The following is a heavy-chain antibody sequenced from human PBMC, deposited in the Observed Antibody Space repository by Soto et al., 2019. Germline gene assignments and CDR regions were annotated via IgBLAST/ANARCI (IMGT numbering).Heavy chain of an antibody. CDR3: ASYDSPYYYGMDV. D-gene: IGHD3-3*01. Sequence: GSPEILWNGSGYSLTSYCIIWVRQVPGKGMEWMGRIDPSASYTNYGPSFQGHVPISADKSISTAYLQWSSLKVSDTAIYYCASYDSPYYYGMDVWGQGTTVTVSS. V-gene: IGHV5-10-1*01. J-gene: IGHJ6*02. CDR2: IDPSASYT. CDR1: GYSLTSYC.